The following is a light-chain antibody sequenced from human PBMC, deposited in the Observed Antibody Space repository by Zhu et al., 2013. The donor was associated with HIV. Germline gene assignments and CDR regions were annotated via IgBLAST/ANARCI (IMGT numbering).Light chain of an antibody. Sequence: EIVMTQSPATLSVSPGERATLSCRASQSVSSNLAWYQQKPGQAPRLLIYGAFTRATGLPARFSGSGSGTEFTLTISSLQSEDFAIYYCQQYNNLPLTFGGGTKVEIK. CDR3: QQYNNLPLT. CDR2: GAF. CDR1: QSVSSN. J-gene: IGKJ4*01. V-gene: IGKV3-15*01.